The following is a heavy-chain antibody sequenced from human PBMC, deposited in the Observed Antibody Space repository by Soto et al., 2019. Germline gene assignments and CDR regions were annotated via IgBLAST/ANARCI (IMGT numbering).Heavy chain of an antibody. V-gene: IGHV3-21*01. Sequence: ETLSLTCTVSGGSISSGGYYWSWVRQAPGKGLEWVSSISSSSSYIYYADSVKGRFTISRDNAKNSLYLQMNSLRAEDTAVYYCARGVYGDYLYYYGMDVWGQGTTVTVS. CDR3: ARGVYGDYLYYYGMDV. J-gene: IGHJ6*02. D-gene: IGHD4-17*01. CDR2: ISSSSSYI. CDR1: GGSISSGGYY.